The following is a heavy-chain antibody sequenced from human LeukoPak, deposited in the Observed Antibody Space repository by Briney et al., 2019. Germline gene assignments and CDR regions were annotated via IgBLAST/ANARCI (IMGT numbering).Heavy chain of an antibody. J-gene: IGHJ4*02. V-gene: IGHV4-39*01. CDR3: ARQSVSSGWLTY. Sequence: TSQTLSLTCTVSRGSISSSSYHWGWIRQPPGKGLEWIGSIHYSGSSYYNPSLKSRVTISVDTSKNQFSLKLSSVTAADTAVYYCARQSVSSGWLTYWGQGALVTVSS. CDR1: RGSISSSSYH. CDR2: IHYSGSS. D-gene: IGHD6-19*01.